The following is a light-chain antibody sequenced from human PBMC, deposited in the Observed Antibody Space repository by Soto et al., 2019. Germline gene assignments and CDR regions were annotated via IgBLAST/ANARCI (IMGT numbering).Light chain of an antibody. CDR1: PTVSTY. CDR2: GAS. CDR3: QQYATSPRT. J-gene: IGKJ1*01. V-gene: IGKV3-20*01. Sequence: ELVLSQSPYTMYLSPGERATLYCRASPTVSTYLAWYQQKPGQAPRLLIYGASTRATGIPDRFSGSGSGTDFTLTISRLEPEDFAVYSCQQYATSPRTFGQGTKVDIK.